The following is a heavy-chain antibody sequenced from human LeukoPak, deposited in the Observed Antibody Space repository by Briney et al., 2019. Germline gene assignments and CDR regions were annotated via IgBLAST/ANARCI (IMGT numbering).Heavy chain of an antibody. D-gene: IGHD2-2*03. V-gene: IGHV3-33*06. CDR1: GFTFSSHG. J-gene: IGHJ4*02. CDR3: AKDLTWMLGRFDS. CDR2: IWFDGDNK. Sequence: GGSLRLSCAASGFTFSSHGMHWVRQAPGKGLEWVAVIWFDGDNKYYADSVKGRFTISRDNSKNTLYLQMNSLRAEDTAVYYCAKDLTWMLGRFDSWGQGTLVTVSS.